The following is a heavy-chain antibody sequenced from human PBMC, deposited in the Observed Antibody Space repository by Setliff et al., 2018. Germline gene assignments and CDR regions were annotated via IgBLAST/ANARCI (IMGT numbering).Heavy chain of an antibody. CDR1: GFTFDNYD. J-gene: IGHJ4*02. V-gene: IGHV3-20*04. Sequence: GGSLRLSCVVSGFTFDNYDMNWVRQAPGKGLEWVSGINWMGNSIGYADSVKGRFTISRDNSKNTLYLQMNSLRAEDTAVYYCAKDPYYYGSGLYYFDYWGQGTLVTVSS. CDR2: INWMGNSI. D-gene: IGHD3-10*01. CDR3: AKDPYYYGSGLYYFDY.